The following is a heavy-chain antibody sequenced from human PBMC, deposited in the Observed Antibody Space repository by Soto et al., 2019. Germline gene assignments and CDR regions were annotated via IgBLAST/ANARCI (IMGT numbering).Heavy chain of an antibody. CDR2: ISSSSSTT. CDR1: GFTFSSYS. CDR3: ARDAAPDDY. V-gene: IGHV3-48*01. Sequence: GGSLRLSCVATGFTFSSYSMNWVRQAPGTGLEWVSYISSSSSTTYYADSVKGRFTISRDNAKNSLYLQMNSLRAEDTAVYYCARDAAPDDYWGQGTLVTVSS. J-gene: IGHJ4*02.